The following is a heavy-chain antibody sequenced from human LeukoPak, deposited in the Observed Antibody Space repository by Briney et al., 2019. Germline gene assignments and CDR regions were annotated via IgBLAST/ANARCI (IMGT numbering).Heavy chain of an antibody. Sequence: GGSLRLSCAASGFSFDDYVMHWVRQAPGKGLEWVSAISGSGGSTYYADSVKGRFTISRDNSKNTLYLQMNSPRAEDTAVYYCAKDRGSGYYNVVYFPHWGQGTLVTVSS. D-gene: IGHD3-22*01. J-gene: IGHJ1*01. CDR1: GFSFDDYV. CDR3: AKDRGSGYYNVVYFPH. V-gene: IGHV3-23*01. CDR2: ISGSGGST.